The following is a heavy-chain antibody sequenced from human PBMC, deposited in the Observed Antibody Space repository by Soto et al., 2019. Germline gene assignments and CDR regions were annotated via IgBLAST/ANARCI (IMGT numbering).Heavy chain of an antibody. D-gene: IGHD5-12*01. CDR3: AKQKNPEWLRRANLDY. Sequence: GGSLRLSCAASGFTFSSYAMSWVRQAPGKGLEWVSGIGGGGGSTNYADSVKGRFTVSRDRSKNTLYLQMNILRAEDTAVDYCAKQKNPEWLRRANLDYWGQGTLVTVSS. V-gene: IGHV3-23*01. CDR1: GFTFSSYA. J-gene: IGHJ4*02. CDR2: IGGGGGST.